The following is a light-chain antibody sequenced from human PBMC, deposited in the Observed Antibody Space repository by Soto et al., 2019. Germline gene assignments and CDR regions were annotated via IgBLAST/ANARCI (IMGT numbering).Light chain of an antibody. CDR2: DVS. V-gene: IGLV2-14*01. CDR1: SSDIGDYNY. Sequence: QSALTQPASVSGSPGQSITISCTGTSSDIGDYNYVSWYQQYPGKVPKLVIYDVSHRPSGVSNRLSGSKSGNTASLTISGLQAEDEADYYCSSSTTTTSLVVFDGGTKLTVL. J-gene: IGLJ3*02. CDR3: SSSTTTTSLVV.